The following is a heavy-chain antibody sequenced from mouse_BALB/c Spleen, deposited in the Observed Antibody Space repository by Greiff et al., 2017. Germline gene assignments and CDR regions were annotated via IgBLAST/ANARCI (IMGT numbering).Heavy chain of an antibody. CDR1: GYTFTSYY. CDR3: TREGDYSYYAMDY. V-gene: IGHV1S81*02. D-gene: IGHD2-13*01. CDR2: INPSNGGT. Sequence: QVQLQQSGAELVKPGASVKLSCKASGYTFTSYYMYWVKQRPGQGLEWIGEINPSNGGTNFNEKFKSKATLTVDKSSSTAYMQLSSLTSEDSAVYYCTREGDYSYYAMDYWGQGTSVTVSS. J-gene: IGHJ4*01.